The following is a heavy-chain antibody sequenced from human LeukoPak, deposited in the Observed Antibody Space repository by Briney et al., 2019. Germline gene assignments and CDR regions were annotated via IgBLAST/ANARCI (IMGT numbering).Heavy chain of an antibody. CDR2: IYQIGST. Sequence: SETLSLTCAVSGVSISSINWWSWVRQPPGKGLEGIGEIYQIGSTSYNPSLKSRVTMSVDTSKTQFSLKLSSVNAADTAVYYCARDRVGGGSYDDDAFDIWGQGTMVTVSS. V-gene: IGHV4-4*02. D-gene: IGHD1-26*01. CDR1: GVSISSINW. CDR3: ARDRVGGGSYDDDAFDI. J-gene: IGHJ3*02.